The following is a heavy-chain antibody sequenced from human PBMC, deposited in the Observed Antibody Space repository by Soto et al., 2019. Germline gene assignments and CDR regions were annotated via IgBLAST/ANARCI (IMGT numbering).Heavy chain of an antibody. Sequence: QVQLVQSGAEVKKPGASVKVSCKASGYTFTGYYMHWVRQAPGQGLEWMGWINPNSGGTNYAQKFQGWVTMTRDTSISTAYMELNRLRSDDTTVYYCARTMVRAAGYYYYYYMDVWGKGTTVTVSS. CDR3: ARTMVRAAGYYYYYYMDV. V-gene: IGHV1-2*04. J-gene: IGHJ6*03. CDR2: INPNSGGT. CDR1: GYTFTGYY. D-gene: IGHD3-10*01.